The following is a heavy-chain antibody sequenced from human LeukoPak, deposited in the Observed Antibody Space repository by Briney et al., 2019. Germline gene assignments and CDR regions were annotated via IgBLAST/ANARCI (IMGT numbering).Heavy chain of an antibody. D-gene: IGHD3-22*01. V-gene: IGHV4-39*01. Sequence: PSDTLSLICTVSGGSLSSRNHYRGWISQPPGTGREWIGSIYYGGTIYYDPSVKSRLTITLDTSMNQFSLRVNSVTAEDTAVYYCARRMVDSNDYGMDVWGQGTTVTVSS. J-gene: IGHJ6*02. CDR1: GGSLSSRNHY. CDR3: ARRMVDSNDYGMDV. CDR2: IYYGGTI.